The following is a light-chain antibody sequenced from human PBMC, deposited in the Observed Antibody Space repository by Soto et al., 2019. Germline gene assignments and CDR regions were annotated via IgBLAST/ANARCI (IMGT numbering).Light chain of an antibody. CDR3: SSYTSSSTDVV. CDR2: DVS. CDR1: SSDVGGYNY. V-gene: IGLV2-14*01. Sequence: QSALTQPASVSGSPGQSITISCTVTSSDVGGYNYVSWYQQHPGKAPKLMIYDVSNRPSGVSNRFSGSKSGNTASLTISGLQAEDEADYYCSSYTSSSTDVVFGGGTKLTVL. J-gene: IGLJ2*01.